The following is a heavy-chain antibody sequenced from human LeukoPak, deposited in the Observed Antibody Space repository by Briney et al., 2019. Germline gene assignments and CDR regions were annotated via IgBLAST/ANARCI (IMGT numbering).Heavy chain of an antibody. Sequence: SETLSLTCAVYGGSFSGYYWSWIRQPPGKGLDWIGEINHSGNTNYNPSLRSRVTISVDTSKNQFSLKLTSVSATDTDVYYYAGGLNVVVPAVGCGQATLVTVSS. V-gene: IGHV4-34*01. CDR1: GGSFSGYY. CDR3: AGGLNVVVPAVG. J-gene: IGHJ4*02. CDR2: INHSGNT. D-gene: IGHD2-2*01.